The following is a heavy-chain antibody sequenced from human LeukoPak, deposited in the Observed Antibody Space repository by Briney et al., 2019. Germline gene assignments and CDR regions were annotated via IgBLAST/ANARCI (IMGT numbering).Heavy chain of an antibody. V-gene: IGHV4-38-2*02. D-gene: IGHD4-17*01. J-gene: IGHJ5*02. CDR2: IYHSGST. CDR3: ARGGGDYFWFDP. CDR1: GYSISSGYY. Sequence: SETLSLTCTVSGYSISSGYYWGWIRQPPGKGLEWIGSIYHSGSTYYNPSLKSRVTISLDTSKNQFSLKLSSVTAADTAVYYCARGGGDYFWFDPWGQGTLVTVSS.